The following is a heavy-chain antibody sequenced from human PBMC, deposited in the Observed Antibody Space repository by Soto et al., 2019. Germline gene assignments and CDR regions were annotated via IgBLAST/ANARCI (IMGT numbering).Heavy chain of an antibody. CDR3: ATLAYYDFWSGYSGWFDP. CDR2: IYYSGST. D-gene: IGHD3-3*01. V-gene: IGHV4-59*08. J-gene: IGHJ5*02. Sequence: PSETLSLTCTVSGGSISSYYWSWIRQPPGKGLEWIGYIYYSGSTNYNPSLKSRVTISVDTSKNQFSLKLSSVTAADTAVYYCATLAYYDFWSGYSGWFDPWGQGTLVTVSS. CDR1: GGSISSYY.